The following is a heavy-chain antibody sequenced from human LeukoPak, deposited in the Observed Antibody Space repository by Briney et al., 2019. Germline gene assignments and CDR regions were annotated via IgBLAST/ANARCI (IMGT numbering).Heavy chain of an antibody. CDR3: ARVTRRRTTEEIFGRFLDY. J-gene: IGHJ4*02. CDR1: GGSISSSSYY. D-gene: IGHD3-9*01. CDR2: IYYSGST. V-gene: IGHV4-39*07. Sequence: PSETLSLTCTVSGGSISSSSYYWGWIRQPPGKGLEWIGSIYYSGSTYYNPSLKSRVSISVDTSRSQFSLNLSSVTAADTAIYYCARVTRRRTTEEIFGRFLDYWGQGTLVTVSS.